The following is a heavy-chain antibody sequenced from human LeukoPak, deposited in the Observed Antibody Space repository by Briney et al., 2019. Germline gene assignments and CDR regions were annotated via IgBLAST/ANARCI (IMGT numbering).Heavy chain of an antibody. CDR1: GFTFSSYA. D-gene: IGHD4-23*01. CDR2: ISGSGART. V-gene: IGHV3-23*01. CDR3: AKRSDYGGNWNYFDY. Sequence: GGSLRPSCAASGFTFSSYAMNWVRQAPGKGLEWVSSISGSGARTDYADSVKGRFTISRDNSKNTLYLQMNSLRAEDTAVYYCAKRSDYGGNWNYFDYWGQGTLVTVSS. J-gene: IGHJ4*02.